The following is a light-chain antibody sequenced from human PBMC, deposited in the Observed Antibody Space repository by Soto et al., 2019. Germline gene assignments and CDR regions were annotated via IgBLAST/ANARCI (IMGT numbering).Light chain of an antibody. Sequence: QSALTQPASVSGSPGQSITISCTGSSSDIGGYNYVSWYQQYPGKAPKLIIYDVTYPPSGLSYRFSASKSGSTASLTISGLQPEDEADYYCSSYSGSTTHILFGGGTKLTVL. V-gene: IGLV2-14*01. J-gene: IGLJ2*01. CDR3: SSYSGSTTHIL. CDR2: DVT. CDR1: SSDIGGYNY.